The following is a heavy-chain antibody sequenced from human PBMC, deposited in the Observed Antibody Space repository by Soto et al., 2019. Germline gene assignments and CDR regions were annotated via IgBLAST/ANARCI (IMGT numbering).Heavy chain of an antibody. V-gene: IGHV3-73*01. CDR2: IRSKANSYAT. Sequence: EVQLVESGGGLVQPGGSLKLSCAASGFTFSGSAMHWVRQASGKGLEWVGRIRSKANSYATAYAASVKGRFTISRDDSKNTAYLQMNSLKTEDTAVYYCTRAYDYIWGSYRYGVDYWGQGTLVTVSS. CDR3: TRAYDYIWGSYRYGVDY. J-gene: IGHJ4*02. D-gene: IGHD3-16*02. CDR1: GFTFSGSA.